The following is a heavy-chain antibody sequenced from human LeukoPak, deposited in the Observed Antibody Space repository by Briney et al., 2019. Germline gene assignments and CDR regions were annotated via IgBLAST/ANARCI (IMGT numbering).Heavy chain of an antibody. J-gene: IGHJ4*02. CDR2: ISWNSGSI. Sequence: GGSLRLSCAASGFTFSSYSMNWVRQAPGKGLEWVSGISWNSGSIGYADSVKGRFTISRDNAKNSLYLQMNSLGAEDTALYYCAKDGLGELSVFDYWGQGTLVTVSS. D-gene: IGHD3-10*01. CDR1: GFTFSSYS. CDR3: AKDGLGELSVFDY. V-gene: IGHV3-9*01.